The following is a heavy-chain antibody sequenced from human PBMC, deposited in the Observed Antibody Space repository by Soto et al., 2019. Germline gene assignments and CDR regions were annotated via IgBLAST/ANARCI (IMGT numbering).Heavy chain of an antibody. CDR2: IGSSGSHI. CDR3: ATMGMSATALDTFDI. D-gene: IGHD1-1*01. Sequence: GGSLRLSCAASGFTFSSYSMNWVRQTPGKGLEWISCIGSSGSHIYYADSVKGRLSISRDNANNFLYLQMNSLRAEDTALYYCATMGMSATALDTFDIWGQGTMVTVSS. CDR1: GFTFSSYS. J-gene: IGHJ3*02. V-gene: IGHV3-21*01.